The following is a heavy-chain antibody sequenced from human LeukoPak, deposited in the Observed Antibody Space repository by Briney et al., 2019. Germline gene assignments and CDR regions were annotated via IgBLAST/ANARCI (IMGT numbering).Heavy chain of an antibody. J-gene: IGHJ5*02. CDR3: ARDNSRIEGVTTFWWFDP. D-gene: IGHD1-26*01. Sequence: ASVKVSCKASGYTFTSYAMHWVRQAPGQRLEWMGWINAGNGNTKYSQKFQGRVTITRDTSASTAYMELSSLRSEDTAVYYCARDNSRIEGVTTFWWFDPWGQGTLVTVSS. CDR1: GYTFTSYA. V-gene: IGHV1-3*01. CDR2: INAGNGNT.